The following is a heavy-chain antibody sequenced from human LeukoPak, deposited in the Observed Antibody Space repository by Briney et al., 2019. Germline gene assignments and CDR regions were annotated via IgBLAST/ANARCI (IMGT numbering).Heavy chain of an antibody. J-gene: IGHJ4*02. CDR2: ISGSGGST. V-gene: IGHV3-23*01. Sequence: GGSLRLSCAASGFTFSNYAMSWVRQAPGKGLEWVSPISGSGGSTYYADSVKGRFTISRDNSKNTLYLQMNSLRAEDTAVYYCAKGYDSSGYYGFLDYWGQGTLVTVSS. CDR1: GFTFSNYA. CDR3: AKGYDSSGYYGFLDY. D-gene: IGHD3-22*01.